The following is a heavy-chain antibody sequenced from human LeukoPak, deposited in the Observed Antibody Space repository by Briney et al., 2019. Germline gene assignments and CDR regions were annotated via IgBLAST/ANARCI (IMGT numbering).Heavy chain of an antibody. CDR2: INPSSGDA. D-gene: IGHD3-10*01. CDR1: GYTLTDYY. Sequence: ASVKVSCKASGYTLTDYYMHWVRQAPGQALEWMGRINPSSGDANYAHKFQGRVTMTTDTSIGTAYMELSRLRSDDSAIYYCARGSGLGHHFEYWGQGTLVTVSS. CDR3: ARGSGLGHHFEY. J-gene: IGHJ4*02. V-gene: IGHV1-2*06.